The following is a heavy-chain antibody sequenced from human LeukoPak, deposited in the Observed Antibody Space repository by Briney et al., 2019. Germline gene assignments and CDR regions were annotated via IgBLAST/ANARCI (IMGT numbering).Heavy chain of an antibody. CDR1: GYTFTSYG. CDR3: ARVAAGLNYYGSSGYHALDY. J-gene: IGHJ4*02. Sequence: GASVKVSCKASGYTFTSYGISWVRQAPGQGLEWMGWINPNSGGTNYAQKFQGRVTMTRDASISTAYMELSRLRSDDTAVYYCARVAAGLNYYGSSGYHALDYWGQGTLVTVSS. V-gene: IGHV1-2*02. D-gene: IGHD3-22*01. CDR2: INPNSGGT.